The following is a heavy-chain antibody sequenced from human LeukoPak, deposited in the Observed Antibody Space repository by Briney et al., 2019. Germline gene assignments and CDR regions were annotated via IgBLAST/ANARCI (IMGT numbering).Heavy chain of an antibody. CDR3: ARDIAVAGTPGNWFDP. CDR1: GGSISSYY. V-gene: IGHV4-4*07. D-gene: IGHD6-19*01. CDR2: IYTSGST. J-gene: IGHJ5*02. Sequence: SETLSLTCTVSGGSISSYYWSWTRQPAGKGLEWIGRIYTSGSTNYNPSLKSRVTMSVDTSKSQFSLKLSSVTAADTAVYYCARDIAVAGTPGNWFDPWGQGTLVTVSS.